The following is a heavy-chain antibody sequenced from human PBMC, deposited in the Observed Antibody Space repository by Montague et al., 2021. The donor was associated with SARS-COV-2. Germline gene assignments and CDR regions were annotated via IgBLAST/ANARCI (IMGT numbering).Heavy chain of an antibody. CDR1: GGSVSSGGYS. Sequence: TLSLTCVVSGGSVSSGGYSWGWIRQSPGKGLEWIGYIYHSGSAYYNPSLKSRVTISIDTSNNQFSLNLRSVTAADTGLYYCATGTRMYGIDFWGQGTTVTVSS. V-gene: IGHV4-30-2*06. J-gene: IGHJ6*02. CDR2: IYHSGSA. D-gene: IGHD1-7*01. CDR3: ATGTRMYGIDF.